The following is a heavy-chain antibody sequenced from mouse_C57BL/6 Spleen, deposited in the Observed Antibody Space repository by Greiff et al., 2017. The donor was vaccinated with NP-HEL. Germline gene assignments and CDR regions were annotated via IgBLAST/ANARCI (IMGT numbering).Heavy chain of an antibody. CDR1: GFTFSDYG. V-gene: IGHV5-17*01. CDR2: ISSGSSTI. J-gene: IGHJ4*01. Sequence: EVMLVESGGGLVKPGGSLKLSCAASGFTFSDYGMHWVRRAPEKGLEWVAYISSGSSTIYYADTVKGRFTISRDNAKNTLFLQMTSLRSENTAMYYCARKDMDYWGQGTSATVSS. CDR3: ARKDMDY.